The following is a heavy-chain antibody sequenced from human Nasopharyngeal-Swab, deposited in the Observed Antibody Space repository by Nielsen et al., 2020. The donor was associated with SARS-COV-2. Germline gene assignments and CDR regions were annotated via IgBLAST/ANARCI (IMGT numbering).Heavy chain of an antibody. V-gene: IGHV3-30-3*01. CDR3: ARVDSSSWYGVDY. CDR1: GFTFGSYA. CDR2: ISYDGSNK. J-gene: IGHJ4*02. Sequence: GGSLRLSCAASGFTFGSYAMHWVRQAPGEGLEWVAVISYDGSNKYYADSVKGRFTISRDNSKNTLYLQMNSLRAEDTAVYYCARVDSSSWYGVDYWGQGTLVTVSS. D-gene: IGHD6-13*01.